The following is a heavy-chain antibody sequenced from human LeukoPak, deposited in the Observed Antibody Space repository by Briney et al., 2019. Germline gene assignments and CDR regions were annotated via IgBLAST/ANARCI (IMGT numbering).Heavy chain of an antibody. Sequence: SETLSLTCAGYGGSFSGYYWSWIRQSPGKGLEWIWEINHTGSTIYNPSLKSRVIMSVDMSSNQFSLKLSSVTAADTAVYYCARADWGSGNFDYWGQGTLVTVSS. J-gene: IGHJ4*02. V-gene: IGHV4-34*01. D-gene: IGHD7-27*01. CDR3: ARADWGSGNFDY. CDR1: GGSFSGYY. CDR2: INHTGST.